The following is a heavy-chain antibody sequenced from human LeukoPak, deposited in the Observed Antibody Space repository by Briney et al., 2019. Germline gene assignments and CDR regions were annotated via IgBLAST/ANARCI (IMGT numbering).Heavy chain of an antibody. CDR3: ASGYCSSTSCYLYYMDV. D-gene: IGHD2-2*03. J-gene: IGHJ6*03. Sequence: GASVKVSCKASGGTFSSYTISWVRQAPGQGLEWMGRIIPILGIANYAQKIQGRVTITADKSTSTAYMELSSLRSEDTAVYYCASGYCSSTSCYLYYMDVWGKGTTVTVSS. V-gene: IGHV1-69*02. CDR1: GGTFSSYT. CDR2: IIPILGIA.